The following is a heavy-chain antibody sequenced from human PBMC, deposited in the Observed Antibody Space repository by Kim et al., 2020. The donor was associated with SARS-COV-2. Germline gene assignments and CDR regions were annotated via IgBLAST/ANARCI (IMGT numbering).Heavy chain of an antibody. Sequence: YPDSVKGRFTISRDNAKNSLYLQMNSLRAEDTALYYCAKGTYSSSWYSDYWGQGTLVTVSS. J-gene: IGHJ4*02. D-gene: IGHD6-13*01. CDR3: AKGTYSSSWYSDY. V-gene: IGHV3-9*01.